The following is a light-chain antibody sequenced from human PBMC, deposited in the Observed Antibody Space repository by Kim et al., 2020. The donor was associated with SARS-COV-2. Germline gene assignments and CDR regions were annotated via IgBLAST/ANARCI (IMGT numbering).Light chain of an antibody. CDR2: AAS. V-gene: IGKV1-16*01. J-gene: IGKJ5*01. CDR3: QQYKTYPIT. CDR1: QDITNY. Sequence: ASVGDRVTITCRASQDITNYLAWFQQRPGTAPKSLIYAASSLHSGVPARFSGSGSGTDFTLTISSLQPEDFATYFCQQYKTYPITFGQGTRLEIK.